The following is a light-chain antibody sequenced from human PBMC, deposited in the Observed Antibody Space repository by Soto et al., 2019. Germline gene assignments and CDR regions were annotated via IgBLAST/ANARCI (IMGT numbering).Light chain of an antibody. J-gene: IGKJ1*01. V-gene: IGKV3-11*01. CDR1: QSVSSY. CDR3: QQRSKWPQIT. Sequence: EIVLTQSPATLSLSPGERATLSCRASQSVSSYLAWYQQKPGQAPRLLIYDASNRATGIPARFSGSGSGTDFTLTISSLEPEDFAVYYCQQRSKWPQITFGQGTKVDI. CDR2: DAS.